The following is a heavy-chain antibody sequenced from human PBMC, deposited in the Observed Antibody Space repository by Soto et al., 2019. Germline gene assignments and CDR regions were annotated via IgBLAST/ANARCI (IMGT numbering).Heavy chain of an antibody. Sequence: VQLVESGGGVVQPGRSLRLSCAASGFTFSSYAMHWVRQAPGKGLEWVAVISYDGSNKYYADSVKGRFTISRDNSKNTLYLQMNSLRAEDTAVYYCAREGYSSSWSYYYYGMDVWGQGTTVTVSS. CDR1: GFTFSSYA. V-gene: IGHV3-30-3*01. CDR2: ISYDGSNK. D-gene: IGHD6-13*01. CDR3: AREGYSSSWSYYYYGMDV. J-gene: IGHJ6*02.